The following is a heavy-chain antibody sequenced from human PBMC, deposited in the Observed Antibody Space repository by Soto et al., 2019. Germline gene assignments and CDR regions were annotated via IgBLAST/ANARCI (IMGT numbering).Heavy chain of an antibody. D-gene: IGHD1-26*01. Sequence: QVQLVESGGGVVQPGRTLRLSCSASGFKFSNYGFHWVRQAPGKGLEWVAAIWRDGNIEHYLDAVKGRFTISRDNSNNTLSLQMNSLSPDDTAIYSCARAGIVATTQLGWFDPWGQGTLLIVSS. CDR1: GFKFSNYG. CDR2: IWRDGNIE. V-gene: IGHV3-33*01. CDR3: ARAGIVATTQLGWFDP. J-gene: IGHJ5*02.